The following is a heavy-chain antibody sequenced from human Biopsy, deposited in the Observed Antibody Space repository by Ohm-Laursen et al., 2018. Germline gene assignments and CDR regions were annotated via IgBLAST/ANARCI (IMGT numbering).Heavy chain of an antibody. CDR1: GFTFATYG. V-gene: IGHV3-21*01. J-gene: IGHJ4*02. CDR3: TGDSGGLGDY. D-gene: IGHD2-8*02. CDR2: ISSRSSDI. Sequence: SLRLSCTASGFTFATYGMNWVRQAPWEGLEWVSSISSRSSDIYYADSVKGRFTISRDNAKNSLFLHMNSLRAEDTAVYYCTGDSGGLGDYWGQGTLVTVSS.